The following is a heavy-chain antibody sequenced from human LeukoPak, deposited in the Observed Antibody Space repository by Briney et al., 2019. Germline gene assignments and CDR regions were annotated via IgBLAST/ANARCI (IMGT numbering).Heavy chain of an antibody. D-gene: IGHD1-26*01. J-gene: IGHJ4*02. CDR2: INSSSSYI. V-gene: IGHV3-21*01. CDR1: GFTFSSYS. CDR3: ARGARYYREWELRHELGY. Sequence: GGSLRLSCAASGFTFSSYSMNWVRQAPGKGLEWVSSINSSSSYIYYADSVKGRFTISRDNAKNSLYLQMNSLRAEDTAVYYCARGARYYREWELRHELGYWGQGTLVTVSS.